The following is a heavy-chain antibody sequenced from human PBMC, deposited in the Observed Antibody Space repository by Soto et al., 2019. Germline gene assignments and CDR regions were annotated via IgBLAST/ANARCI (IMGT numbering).Heavy chain of an antibody. V-gene: IGHV4-59*01. J-gene: IGHJ4*02. CDR2: IYYSGST. CDR1: GGSISSYY. Sequence: PSETLSLTCTVSGGSISSYYWSWIRQPPGKGLEWIGYIYYSGSTNYNPSLKSRVTISVDTSKNQFSLKLSSVTAADTAVYYCARAVGDGYNSWYFDYWGQGTLVTVSS. CDR3: ARAVGDGYNSWYFDY. D-gene: IGHD5-12*01.